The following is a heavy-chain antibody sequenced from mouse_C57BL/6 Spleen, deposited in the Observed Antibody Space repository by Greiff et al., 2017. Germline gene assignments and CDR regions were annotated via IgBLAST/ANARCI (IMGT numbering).Heavy chain of an antibody. CDR2: IHPNSGST. CDR3: HYYGSTWYFEV. Sequence: QVQLQQPGAELVKPGASVKLSCKASGYTFTSYWMHWVKQRPGQGLEWIGMIHPNSGSTNYNEKFKSKATLTVDKSSSTAYMQLSSLTSEDSAVYYCHYYGSTWYFEVWGTGTTVTVSS. J-gene: IGHJ1*03. D-gene: IGHD1-1*01. CDR1: GYTFTSYW. V-gene: IGHV1-64*01.